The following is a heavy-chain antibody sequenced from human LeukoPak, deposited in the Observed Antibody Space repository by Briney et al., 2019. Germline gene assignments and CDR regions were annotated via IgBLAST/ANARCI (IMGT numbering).Heavy chain of an antibody. CDR1: GFTFSRYG. V-gene: IGHV3-30*03. CDR2: ISYDGGIK. Sequence: PGGSLRLSCAASGFTFSRYGIHWVRQAPGKGLEWVAVISYDGGIKYYADSVKGRFTISRDNSKNTLYLEMNSLGAEDTAVYYCARVPNYDILTGYYIRNGSRYYYYYMDVWGKGTTVTVSS. D-gene: IGHD3-9*01. J-gene: IGHJ6*03. CDR3: ARVPNYDILTGYYIRNGSRYYYYYMDV.